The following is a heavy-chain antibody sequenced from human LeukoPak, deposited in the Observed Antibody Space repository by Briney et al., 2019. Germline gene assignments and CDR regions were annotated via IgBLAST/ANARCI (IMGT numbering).Heavy chain of an antibody. CDR1: GFTFSDYY. Sequence: GGSLRLSCVASGFTFSDYYMSWMRQAPGRGLEWVSYISSSGSTIYYANSVKGRFTISRDNAKNSLYLQMNSLRAEDTAVYYCASPGYCSGSSCYSGYFQHWGQGTLVTVSS. V-gene: IGHV3-11*01. CDR2: ISSSGSTI. CDR3: ASPGYCSGSSCYSGYFQH. D-gene: IGHD2-15*01. J-gene: IGHJ1*01.